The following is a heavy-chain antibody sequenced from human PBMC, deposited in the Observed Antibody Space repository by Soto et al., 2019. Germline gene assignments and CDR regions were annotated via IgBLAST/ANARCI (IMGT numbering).Heavy chain of an antibody. Sequence: PGGSLRLSCAASGFTFSSYAMHWVRQAPGKGLEWVAVISYDGSNKYYADSVKGRFTISRDNSKNTLYLQMNSLRAEDTAVYYCARAPLRYCSSTSCLGRSNWFDPWGQGTLVTVSS. V-gene: IGHV3-30-3*01. CDR1: GFTFSSYA. J-gene: IGHJ5*02. CDR2: ISYDGSNK. D-gene: IGHD2-2*01. CDR3: ARAPLRYCSSTSCLGRSNWFDP.